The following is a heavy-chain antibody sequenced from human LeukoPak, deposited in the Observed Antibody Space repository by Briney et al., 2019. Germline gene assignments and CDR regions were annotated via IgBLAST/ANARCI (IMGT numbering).Heavy chain of an antibody. CDR2: INPNSGDT. V-gene: IGHV1-2*02. CDR3: ARVYSIRSFDY. J-gene: IGHJ4*02. Sequence: ASVKVSFPASGYTFTGYYMHWVRQAPGQGLEWMGWINPNSGDTNYAQKFQGRVTMTRDTSITTAYMELSRLTSDDTAVYYCARVYSIRSFDYWGQGTLVTVSS. D-gene: IGHD2-15*01. CDR1: GYTFTGYY.